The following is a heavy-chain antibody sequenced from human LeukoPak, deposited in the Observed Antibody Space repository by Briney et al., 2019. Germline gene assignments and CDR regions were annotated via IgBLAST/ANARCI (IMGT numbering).Heavy chain of an antibody. Sequence: GSLRLSCAASGFTFSSYAMSWVRQAPGKGLEWIGEINHSGSTNYNPSLKSRVTISVDTSKNQFSLKLSSVTAADTAVYYCARGWRIVDHFDYWGQGTLVTVSS. J-gene: IGHJ4*02. CDR3: ARGWRIVDHFDY. V-gene: IGHV4-34*01. CDR2: INHSGST. CDR1: GFTFSSYA. D-gene: IGHD1-26*01.